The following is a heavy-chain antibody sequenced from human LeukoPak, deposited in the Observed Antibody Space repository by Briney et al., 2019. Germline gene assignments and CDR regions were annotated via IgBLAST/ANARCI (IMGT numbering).Heavy chain of an antibody. CDR3: ARGGYYGSGNDFRFDP. V-gene: IGHV4-59*01. CDR1: GGSISNYY. J-gene: IGHJ5*02. CDR2: IYYSGST. Sequence: PSETLSLTCTVSGGSISNYYWNWIRQPPGKGLEWIGYIYYSGSTNYKPSVKGRVTISVDTSKNQFSLKLSSVTAADTAVYYCARGGYYGSGNDFRFDPWGQGTLVTVSS. D-gene: IGHD3-10*01.